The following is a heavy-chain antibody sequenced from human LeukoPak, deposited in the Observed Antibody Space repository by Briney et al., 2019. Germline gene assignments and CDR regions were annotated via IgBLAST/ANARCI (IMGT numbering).Heavy chain of an antibody. J-gene: IGHJ4*02. CDR2: IYPGDSDT. V-gene: IGHV5-51*01. Sequence: GESLNISCKGSGYSFTSYWIGWGRQMPGKRLEWMGIIYPGDSDTRYSPSFQGQVTISADKSISTAYLQWSSLKASDTAMYYCARQNLDTAMVTIDYWGQGTLVTVSS. CDR1: GYSFTSYW. CDR3: ARQNLDTAMVTIDY. D-gene: IGHD5-18*01.